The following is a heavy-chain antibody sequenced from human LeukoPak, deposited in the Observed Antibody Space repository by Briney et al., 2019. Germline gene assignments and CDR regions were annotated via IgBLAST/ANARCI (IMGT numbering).Heavy chain of an antibody. D-gene: IGHD2-2*01. V-gene: IGHV4-59*01. Sequence: PGGSLRLSCAASGFTFSTSVMHWVRQPPGKGLEWIGYISYTGSTNYNPSLKSRVSLSVDTSKNQFSLELSSVTAADTAVYYCATYRTSFIYWYFDLWGRGTLVTVSS. CDR1: GFTFSTSV. J-gene: IGHJ2*01. CDR2: ISYTGST. CDR3: ATYRTSFIYWYFDL.